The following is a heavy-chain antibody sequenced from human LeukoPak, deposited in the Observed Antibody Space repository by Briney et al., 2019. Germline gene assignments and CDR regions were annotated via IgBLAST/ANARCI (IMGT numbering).Heavy chain of an antibody. D-gene: IGHD5/OR15-5a*01. J-gene: IGHJ4*02. CDR1: GFTFSDYD. Sequence: GGSLRLSCAASGFTFSDYDMHWVRQPTGKGLEWVAAIGTAGDTYYTGSVKGRFTISRDNSKNTLYLQMSGLRPEDTAVYYCARQIGVSIDYWGQGTLVTVSS. V-gene: IGHV3-13*01. CDR3: ARQIGVSIDY. CDR2: IGTAGDT.